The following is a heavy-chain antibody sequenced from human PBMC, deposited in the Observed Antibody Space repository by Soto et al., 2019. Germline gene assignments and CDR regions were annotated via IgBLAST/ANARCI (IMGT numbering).Heavy chain of an antibody. J-gene: IGHJ6*02. V-gene: IGHV1-8*01. CDR1: GYTFTSYD. CDR2: MNPNSGNT. Sequence: GASVKVSCKASGYTFTSYDINWVRQATGQGLEWMGWMNPNSGNTGYAQKFQGRVTMTRNTSISTAYMELSSPRSEDTAVYYCARDYYDSSGYYSAFYYYYGMDVWGQGTTVTVSS. CDR3: ARDYYDSSGYYSAFYYYYGMDV. D-gene: IGHD3-22*01.